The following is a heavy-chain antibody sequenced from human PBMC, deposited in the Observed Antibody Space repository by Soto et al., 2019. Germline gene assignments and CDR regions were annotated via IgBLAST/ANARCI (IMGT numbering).Heavy chain of an antibody. CDR1: GYTFTSYG. J-gene: IGHJ6*02. CDR2: ISAYNGKT. D-gene: IGHD5-12*01. Sequence: QVQLVQSGGEVKKPGASVKLSCTASGYTFTSYGISWVRQAPGQGLEWMGWISAYNGKTNYAQNVQGRVTMTTDTSTRTADMGLRSLRSDDTAVYYCARGGDVNYYHGMDVWGQGTTVTVSS. CDR3: ARGGDVNYYHGMDV. V-gene: IGHV1-18*01.